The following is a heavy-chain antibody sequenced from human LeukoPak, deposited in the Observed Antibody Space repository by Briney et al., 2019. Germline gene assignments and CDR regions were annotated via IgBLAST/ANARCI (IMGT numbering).Heavy chain of an antibody. CDR1: GDSISSRRNYY. V-gene: IGHV4-39*07. CDR3: ARAPLERGRVVVVPAAIRSYYYYYMDV. D-gene: IGHD2-2*02. Sequence: SETLSLTCTLSGDSISSRRNYYWGWIRQPPGKGLEWIGSMYYSGGSYYNPSLKSRVTISVDTSKNQFSLKLSSVTAADTAVYYCARAPLERGRVVVVPAAIRSYYYYYMDVWGKGTTVTVSS. CDR2: MYYSGGS. J-gene: IGHJ6*03.